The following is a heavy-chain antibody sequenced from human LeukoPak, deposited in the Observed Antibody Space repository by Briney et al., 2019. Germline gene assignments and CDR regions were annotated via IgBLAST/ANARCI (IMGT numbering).Heavy chain of an antibody. CDR3: ARLSTGDEAIDY. CDR1: GGSISSYY. Sequence: SETLSLTCTVSGGSISSYYWSWIRQPPEKGLEWIGYIYYSGSTNYNPSLKSRVTISVDTSKNQFSLRLSSVTAADTAVYYCARLSTGDEAIDYWGQGTLVTVSS. CDR2: IYYSGST. D-gene: IGHD7-27*01. V-gene: IGHV4-59*08. J-gene: IGHJ4*02.